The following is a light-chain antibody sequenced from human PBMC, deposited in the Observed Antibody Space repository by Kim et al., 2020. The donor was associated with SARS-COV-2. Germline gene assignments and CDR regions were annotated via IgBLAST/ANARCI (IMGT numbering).Light chain of an antibody. J-gene: IGKJ4*01. Sequence: PATLYACPGERATIPCRASQSVGSNLDWYQQKPGQVPRLLIYGASTRATGVPARFTGSGFGTDFTLTISSLQSDDFAVYYCQYHAFGGGTKVDIK. V-gene: IGKV3-15*01. CDR1: QSVGSN. CDR3: QYHA. CDR2: GAS.